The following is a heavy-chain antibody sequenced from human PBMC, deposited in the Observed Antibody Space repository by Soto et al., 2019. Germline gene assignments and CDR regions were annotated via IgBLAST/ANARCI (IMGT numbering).Heavy chain of an antibody. CDR3: ARERTVAGNDY. J-gene: IGHJ4*02. V-gene: IGHV1-8*01. CDR2: MNPNSGNT. Sequence: ASLKVSCKTSGYTFTSYDINWVRQATGQGLEWMGWMNPNSGNTGYAQKFQGRVTMTRNTSISTAYMELSSLRSEDTAVYYCARERTVAGNDYWGQGTLVTVSS. CDR1: GYTFTSYD. D-gene: IGHD6-19*01.